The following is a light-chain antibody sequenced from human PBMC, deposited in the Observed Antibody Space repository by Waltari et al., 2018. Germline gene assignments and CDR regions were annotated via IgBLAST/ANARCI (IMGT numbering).Light chain of an antibody. Sequence: QSALTQPGSVSGSPGQSITISCTGTSSDVGAYGYVSWYQQKPDKAPKPLIFDVNNRALGVSNRFAGSRSGNTASLTISGLQAEDESDYYCCSFTARGTWIFGGGTRLTVV. CDR2: DVN. V-gene: IGLV2-14*03. CDR3: CSFTARGTWI. CDR1: SSDVGAYGY. J-gene: IGLJ2*01.